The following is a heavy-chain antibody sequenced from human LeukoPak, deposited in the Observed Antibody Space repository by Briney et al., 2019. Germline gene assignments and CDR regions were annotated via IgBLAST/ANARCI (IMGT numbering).Heavy chain of an antibody. V-gene: IGHV3-21*01. J-gene: IGHJ5*02. CDR1: GFTFSSYT. Sequence: PGGSLRLSCAASGFTFSSYTMNWVRQAPGKGLEWVSTISSSSSYIYYADSVKGRFTVSRDNAKNSLYLQMNSLRAEDTAVYYCAREGYSGYDFWFDPWGQGTLVTVSS. CDR2: ISSSSSYI. D-gene: IGHD5-12*01. CDR3: AREGYSGYDFWFDP.